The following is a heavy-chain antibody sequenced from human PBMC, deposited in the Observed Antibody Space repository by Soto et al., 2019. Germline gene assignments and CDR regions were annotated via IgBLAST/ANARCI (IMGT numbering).Heavy chain of an antibody. V-gene: IGHV3-30*18. CDR3: AKGGNYDSSGSPNFDY. Sequence: GGSLRLSCAASGFTFSSYGMHWVRQAPGKGLEWVAVISYDGSNKYYADSVKGRFTISRDNSKNTLYLQMNSLRAEDTAVYYCAKGGNYDSSGSPNFDYWGQGTLVTVSS. CDR1: GFTFSSYG. D-gene: IGHD3-22*01. J-gene: IGHJ4*02. CDR2: ISYDGSNK.